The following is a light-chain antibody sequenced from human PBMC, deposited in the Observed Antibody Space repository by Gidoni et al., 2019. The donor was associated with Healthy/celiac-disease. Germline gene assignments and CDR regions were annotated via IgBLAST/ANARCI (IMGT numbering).Light chain of an antibody. Sequence: EIVLTQSPGTLSLSPGDRATLSCRASQSVSSSYLAWYQQKPGQALRLLIYGASSRAAGIPDRFSGSGSGTDFTLTISRLEPDDFAVYFCHQYGSSPLTFGGGTKVEIK. CDR1: QSVSSSY. J-gene: IGKJ4*01. CDR3: HQYGSSPLT. CDR2: GAS. V-gene: IGKV3-20*01.